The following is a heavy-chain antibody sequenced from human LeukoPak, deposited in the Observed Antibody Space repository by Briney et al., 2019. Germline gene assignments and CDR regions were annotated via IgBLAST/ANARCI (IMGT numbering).Heavy chain of an antibody. CDR2: INPSGGST. V-gene: IGHV1-46*01. D-gene: IGHD6-19*01. J-gene: IGHJ6*02. CDR3: ARDRAAVAGTSSYYYYRMDV. CDR1: GYTFTSYY. Sequence: ASVKVSCKASGYTFTSYYMHWVRQAPGQGLEWMGIINPSGGSTSYAQKFQGRVTITADESTSTAYMELSSLRSEDTAVYYCARDRAAVAGTSSYYYYRMDVWGQGTTVNVSS.